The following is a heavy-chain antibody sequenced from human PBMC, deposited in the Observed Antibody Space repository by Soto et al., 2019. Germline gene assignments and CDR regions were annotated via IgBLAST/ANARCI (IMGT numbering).Heavy chain of an antibody. CDR1: GFSLSTSGVG. J-gene: IGHJ2*01. Sequence: QITLKESGPTLVKPTQTLTLTCTFSGFSLSTSGVGVGWNRQPPAETLEWLAVIFWNDDKPYGPSLKSRLTVTQDTSKNQVVLTMTNMDPVDTATYYCAPLAVTPGPWYFDPGSGGTQVTVSS. V-gene: IGHV2-5*01. CDR2: IFWNDDK. D-gene: IGHD4-17*01. CDR3: APLAVTPGPWYFDP.